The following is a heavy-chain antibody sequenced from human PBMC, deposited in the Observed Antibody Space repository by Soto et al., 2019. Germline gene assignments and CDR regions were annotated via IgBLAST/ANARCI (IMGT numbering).Heavy chain of an antibody. V-gene: IGHV3-30*18. CDR2: ISHDGSEK. CDR3: AKGSQEKVSLYYALDV. Sequence: QVQLVESGGGVVQPGRSLRLSCAASGFTFSSYGMHWVRQAPGKGLEWVAVISHDGSEKYYADSVKGRFTISRDNSKNTLYLEMNSLRAEDTTAYFCAKGSQEKVSLYYALDVWGQGTTVIVSS. J-gene: IGHJ6*02. D-gene: IGHD3-10*01. CDR1: GFTFSSYG.